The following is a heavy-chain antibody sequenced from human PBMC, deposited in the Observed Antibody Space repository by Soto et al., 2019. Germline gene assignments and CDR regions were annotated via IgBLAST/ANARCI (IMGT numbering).Heavy chain of an antibody. Sequence: SETLSLTCNVSGDSIGRFYWGWIRQSAEKGLEWIGRIYSTGGTAYNPALEGRITISLDRSNNHVSLEMNSVTAADTAVYFCARDLSGTGVDIWGRGTRVTVSS. CDR3: ARDLSGTGVDI. D-gene: IGHD1-26*01. CDR2: IYSTGGT. CDR1: GDSIGRFY. V-gene: IGHV4-4*07. J-gene: IGHJ6*02.